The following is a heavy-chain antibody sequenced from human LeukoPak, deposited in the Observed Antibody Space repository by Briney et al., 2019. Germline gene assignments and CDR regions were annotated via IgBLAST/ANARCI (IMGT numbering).Heavy chain of an antibody. Sequence: GGSLRLSCAASGFTFSSYGMHWVRQAPGKGLEWVSVLYSGGITYSADSVKGRFTISRDISKNTLYLQMNSLRAEDTAVYYCARELTSSSCFDPWGQGTLVTVSS. CDR1: GFTFSSYG. J-gene: IGHJ5*02. V-gene: IGHV3-66*01. CDR3: ARELTSSSCFDP. CDR2: LYSGGIT. D-gene: IGHD2-2*01.